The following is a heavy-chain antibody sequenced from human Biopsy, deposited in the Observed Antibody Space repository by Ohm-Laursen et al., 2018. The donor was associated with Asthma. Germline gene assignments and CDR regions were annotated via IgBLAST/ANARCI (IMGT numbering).Heavy chain of an antibody. CDR3: ARTFHFWSPYHAEHYQL. CDR2: IYSGGTS. J-gene: IGHJ1*01. CDR1: GFAVSRDH. Sequence: SLRLSCTASGFAVSRDHMFWVRQAPGKGLEWVSVIYSGGTSHTADSVRGRFTISRDYSKNTLYLQMHSLRAEGTAVYYCARTFHFWSPYHAEHYQLWGQGTLVTVSS. D-gene: IGHD3-3*02. V-gene: IGHV3-53*01.